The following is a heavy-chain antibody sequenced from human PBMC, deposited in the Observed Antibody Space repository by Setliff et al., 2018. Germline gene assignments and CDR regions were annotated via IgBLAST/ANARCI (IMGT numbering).Heavy chain of an antibody. CDR1: GFTFGDYA. CDR2: IRSKAYGGTT. CDR3: TRVGRQLVYYYYGMDV. J-gene: IGHJ6*02. D-gene: IGHD6-13*01. V-gene: IGHV3-49*04. Sequence: GGSLRLSCTASGFTFGDYAMSWVRQAPGEGLEWVGFIRSKAYGGTTEYAASVKGRFTISRDDSKSIAYLQMNSLKTEDTAVYYCTRVGRQLVYYYYGMDVWGQGTTVTVSS.